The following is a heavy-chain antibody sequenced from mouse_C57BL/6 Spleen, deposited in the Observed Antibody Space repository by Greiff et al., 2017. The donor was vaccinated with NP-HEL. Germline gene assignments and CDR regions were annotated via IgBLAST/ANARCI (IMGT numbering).Heavy chain of an antibody. D-gene: IGHD2-5*01. CDR1: GFTFSSYA. CDR2: ISDGGSYT. Sequence: EVQLVESGGGLVKPGGSLKLSCAASGFTFSSYAMSWVRQTPEKRLEWVATISDGGSYTYYPDNVKGRFTISRDNAKNNLYLQVRHLKSEDTAMYACARGDSNYYFDYWGRGTTLTVSS. V-gene: IGHV5-4*01. J-gene: IGHJ2*01. CDR3: ARGDSNYYFDY.